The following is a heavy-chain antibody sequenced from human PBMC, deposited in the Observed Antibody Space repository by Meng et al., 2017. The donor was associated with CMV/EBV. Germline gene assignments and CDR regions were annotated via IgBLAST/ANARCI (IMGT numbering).Heavy chain of an antibody. V-gene: IGHV4-59*01. Sequence: SETLSLTCTVSGGSISSYYWSWIRQPPGKGLEWIGYIYYSGSTNYNPSLKSRVTLSVDTSKNQFSLKLSSVTAADTAVYYCARAFNGGNFDYWGQGTLVTVSS. CDR2: IYYSGST. J-gene: IGHJ4*02. CDR3: ARAFNGGNFDY. CDR1: GGSISSYY. D-gene: IGHD2-15*01.